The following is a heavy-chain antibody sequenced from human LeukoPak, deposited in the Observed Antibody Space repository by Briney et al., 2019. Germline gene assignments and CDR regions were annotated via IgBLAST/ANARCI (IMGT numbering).Heavy chain of an antibody. V-gene: IGHV3-23*01. Sequence: GGSLRLSCAASGFTLSSYAMSWVRQAPGKGLEWVSTVSVYGGTTYYADSVKGRFTISRDNSKNTLYLQMNSLRPEDAAVYFCAKELHGSGNYAFDYWGQGTLVTVSS. CDR1: GFTLSSYA. CDR2: VSVYGGTT. CDR3: AKELHGSGNYAFDY. D-gene: IGHD3-10*01. J-gene: IGHJ4*02.